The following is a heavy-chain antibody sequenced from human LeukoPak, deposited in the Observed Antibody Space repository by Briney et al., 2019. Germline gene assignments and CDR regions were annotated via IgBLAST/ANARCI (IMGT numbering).Heavy chain of an antibody. V-gene: IGHV3-64*01. CDR2: ITSNGGTT. Sequence: GGSLRLSCAASGFTFSSYAMHWVRQAPGRGLEYVSGITSNGGTTYYANSVKGRFTISRENSKNTLYLQMGSLRAEDMALYYCVRKASYYDSSEDGYFDLWGRGTLVTVSS. CDR3: VRKASYYDSSEDGYFDL. J-gene: IGHJ2*01. D-gene: IGHD3-22*01. CDR1: GFTFSSYA.